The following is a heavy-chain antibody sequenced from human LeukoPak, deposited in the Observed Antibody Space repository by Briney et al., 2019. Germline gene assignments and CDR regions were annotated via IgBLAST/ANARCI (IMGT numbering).Heavy chain of an antibody. CDR2: IYPLDSDT. J-gene: IGHJ4*02. V-gene: IGHV5-51*01. Sequence: GESLKISCKGSGYSFTNTWIGWVRLMPGKGLEWMGTIYPLDSDTRYSPSFQGQVTISADKSITTAYLQWSSLRASDTAMYYCATVNSSHWFFDYWGQGTLVTVSS. CDR1: GYSFTNTW. D-gene: IGHD2/OR15-2a*01. CDR3: ATVNSSHWFFDY.